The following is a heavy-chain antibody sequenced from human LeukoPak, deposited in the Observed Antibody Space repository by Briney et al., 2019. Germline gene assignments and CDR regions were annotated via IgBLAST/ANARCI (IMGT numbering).Heavy chain of an antibody. CDR1: GYSISSGYF. D-gene: IGHD4-17*01. V-gene: IGHV4-38-2*02. CDR2: ISHSGTT. Sequence: KPSETLSLTSTVSGYSISSGYFSGWIRQPPGKRLEWIASISHSGTTYYNPSLKSRVTISVDTSKNQFSLKLSSVTAADTAVYYCARHGATTVNSYYYYYYMDVWGKGTTVTISS. J-gene: IGHJ6*03. CDR3: ARHGATTVNSYYYYYYMDV.